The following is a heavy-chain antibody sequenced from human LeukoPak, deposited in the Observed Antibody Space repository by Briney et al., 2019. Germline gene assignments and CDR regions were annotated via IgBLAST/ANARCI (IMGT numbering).Heavy chain of an antibody. V-gene: IGHV4-4*02. D-gene: IGHD3-10*01. CDR3: ARKRYSSPYFFDY. CDR1: GGSISSSNW. CDR2: IYHSGST. Sequence: KPSGTLSLTCGVFGGSISSSNWWSWLRQPPGKGLEWIGEIYHSGSTNYNPSLKSRVTISVDKSKSQFSLKLSSVTAADTAVYYCARKRYSSPYFFDYWGPGTLATVSS. J-gene: IGHJ4*02.